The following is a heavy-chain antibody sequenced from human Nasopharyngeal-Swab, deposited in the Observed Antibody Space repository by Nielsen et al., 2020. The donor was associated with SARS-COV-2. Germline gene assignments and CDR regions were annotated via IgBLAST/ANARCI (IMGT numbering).Heavy chain of an antibody. Sequence: SETLSLTCTVSGGSISSYYWSWIRQPPGKGLAWIGYIYYSGSTNYNPSLKSRVTISVDTSKNQFSLKLSSVTAADTAVYYCARSTYCGGDCQNYFDYWGQGTLVTVSS. CDR2: IYYSGST. V-gene: IGHV4-59*08. CDR3: ARSTYCGGDCQNYFDY. J-gene: IGHJ4*02. CDR1: GGSISSYY. D-gene: IGHD2-21*02.